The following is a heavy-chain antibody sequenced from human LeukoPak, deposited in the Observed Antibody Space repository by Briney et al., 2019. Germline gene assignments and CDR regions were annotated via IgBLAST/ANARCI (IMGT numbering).Heavy chain of an antibody. CDR2: ISYDGSNK. CDR3: ARDSSYGSGSYYNYNGEFDY. J-gene: IGHJ4*02. CDR1: GFTFSSYA. D-gene: IGHD3-10*01. V-gene: IGHV3-30*04. Sequence: GRSLRLSCAASGFTFSSYAMHWVRQAPGKGLEWVAVISYDGSNKYYADSVKGRFTISRDNSKNTLYLQMNSLRAEDTAVYYCARDSSYGSGSYYNYNGEFDYWGQGTLVTVSS.